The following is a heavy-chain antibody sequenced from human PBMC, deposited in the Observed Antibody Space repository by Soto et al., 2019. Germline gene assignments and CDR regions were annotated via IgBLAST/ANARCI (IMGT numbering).Heavy chain of an antibody. J-gene: IGHJ4*02. CDR2: IYPGDSDT. Sequence: GESLKIFCKGSGYSFTSYWIGWVRQMPGKGLEWMEIIYPGDSDTRYSPSFQGQVTISADKSISTAYLQWSSLKASDTAMYYCARLVGRFLTSQTFDYWGQGTLVTVSS. D-gene: IGHD3-3*01. CDR1: GYSFTSYW. V-gene: IGHV5-51*01. CDR3: ARLVGRFLTSQTFDY.